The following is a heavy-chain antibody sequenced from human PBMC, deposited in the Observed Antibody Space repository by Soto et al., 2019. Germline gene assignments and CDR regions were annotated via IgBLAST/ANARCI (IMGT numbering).Heavy chain of an antibody. J-gene: IGHJ6*02. CDR2: ISSSSSYI. Sequence: LRLSCAASGFTFSSYSMNWVRRAPGKGLEWVSSISSSSSYIYYADSVKGRFTISRDNAKNSLYLQMNSLRAEDTAVYYCASPRYCSGGSCPWSYYGMDVWGQGTTVTVAS. D-gene: IGHD2-15*01. CDR1: GFTFSSYS. CDR3: ASPRYCSGGSCPWSYYGMDV. V-gene: IGHV3-21*01.